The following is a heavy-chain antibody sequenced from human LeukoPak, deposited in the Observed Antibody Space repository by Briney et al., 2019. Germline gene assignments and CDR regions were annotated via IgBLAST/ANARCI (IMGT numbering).Heavy chain of an antibody. V-gene: IGHV3-21*01. CDR2: ISSSSSYI. Sequence: GGSLRLSCAASGFTFSSYSMNWVRQAPGKGLEWVSSISSSSSYIYYADSVKGRFTISRDNAKNSLYLQTNSLRAEDTAVYYCARAAGEMATIRYWGQGTLVTVSS. CDR3: ARAAGEMATIRY. CDR1: GFTFSSYS. D-gene: IGHD5-24*01. J-gene: IGHJ4*02.